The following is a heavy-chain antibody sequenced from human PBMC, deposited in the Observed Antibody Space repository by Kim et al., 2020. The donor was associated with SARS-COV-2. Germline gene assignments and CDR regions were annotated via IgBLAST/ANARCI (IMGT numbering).Heavy chain of an antibody. J-gene: IGHJ4*02. CDR1: GGSISSYY. V-gene: IGHV4-59*13. CDR2: IYYSGST. D-gene: IGHD2-2*01. CDR3: AGGGQFGVVVPAAIYLSSSWYGGPFDY. Sequence: SETLSLTCTVSGGSISSYYWSWIRQPPGKGLEWIGYIYYSGSTNYNPSLKSRVTISVDTSKNQFSLKLSSVTAADTAVYYCAGGGQFGVVVPAAIYLSSSWYGGPFDYWGQGTLVTVSS.